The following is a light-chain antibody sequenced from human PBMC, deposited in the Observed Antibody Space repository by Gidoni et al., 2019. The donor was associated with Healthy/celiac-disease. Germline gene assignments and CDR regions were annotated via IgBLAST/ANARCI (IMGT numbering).Light chain of an antibody. J-gene: IGKJ1*01. CDR1: QSLLHSNGYNY. V-gene: IGKV2-28*01. CDR3: MQALQTPWT. CDR2: LGS. Sequence: DIVMTQSPLSLPVTPGEPASTSCRSSQSLLHSNGYNYSDWYLQQPGQSPQLLIYLGSNRASGVPDRFSGSGSGTDFTLKISRVEAEDVGVYYCMQALQTPWTFGQGTKVEIK.